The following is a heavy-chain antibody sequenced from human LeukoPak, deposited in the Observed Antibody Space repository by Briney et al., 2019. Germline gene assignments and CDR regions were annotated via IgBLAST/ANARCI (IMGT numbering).Heavy chain of an antibody. V-gene: IGHV3-23*01. J-gene: IGHJ4*02. CDR3: AKNLQGQWLVFEY. Sequence: AGGSLRLSCVASGFTFSNFGLSWVRQAPGKGLEWVSATTGSGGSAKYADSVQGRFTISRDNSKNTLFLQMNSLRAEDTAVYYCAKNLQGQWLVFEYWGQGALVTVSS. D-gene: IGHD6-19*01. CDR1: GFTFSNFG. CDR2: TTGSGGSA.